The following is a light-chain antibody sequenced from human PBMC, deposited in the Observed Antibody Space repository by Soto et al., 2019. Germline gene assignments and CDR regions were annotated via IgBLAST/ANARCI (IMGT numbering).Light chain of an antibody. CDR2: EVS. J-gene: IGLJ1*01. V-gene: IGLV2-14*01. CDR3: SSYSLSTAYL. Sequence: QSALTQPASVSGSPGQSITISCTGTSSDVGGYDYVSWYQIHPGKAPKLMVFEVSNRPSGVSYRFSGSKSGNTASLTISGLQAEDEADYFCSSYSLSTAYLFGTGTKVIVL. CDR1: SSDVGGYDY.